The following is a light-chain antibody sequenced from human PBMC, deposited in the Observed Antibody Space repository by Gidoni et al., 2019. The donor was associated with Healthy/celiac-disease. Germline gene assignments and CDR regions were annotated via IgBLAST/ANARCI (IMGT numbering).Light chain of an antibody. CDR2: DAS. J-gene: IGKJ4*01. Sequence: DIQMTQSPSSLSASVGDRVTLTCQASQDISNYLNWYQQKPGKAPKLLIYDASNLETGVPSRFSGSGSGTDFTFTIRSLQPEDIATYYCQQYDNLPLTFGGGTKVEIK. V-gene: IGKV1-33*01. CDR1: QDISNY. CDR3: QQYDNLPLT.